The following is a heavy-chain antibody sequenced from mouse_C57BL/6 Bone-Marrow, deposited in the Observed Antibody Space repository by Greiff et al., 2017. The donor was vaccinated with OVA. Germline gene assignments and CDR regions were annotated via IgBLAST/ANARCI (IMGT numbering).Heavy chain of an antibody. V-gene: IGHV5S21*01. CDR2: ISSGGDYI. CDR3: ARKGLFYAMDY. Sequence: EVQLVESGAGLVKPGASLKLSCAASGFTFTSYAMAWVRQTPEKRLEWVAYISSGGDYIYYADTFKGRFTISRDKARNTPYLQMSSLKSEDTAMYYCARKGLFYAMDYWGQGTSVTVSS. J-gene: IGHJ4*01. D-gene: IGHD3-3*01. CDR1: GFTFTSYA.